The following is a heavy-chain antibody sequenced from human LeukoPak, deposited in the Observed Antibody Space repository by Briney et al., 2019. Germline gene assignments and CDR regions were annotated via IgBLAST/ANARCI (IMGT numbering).Heavy chain of an antibody. CDR1: RFTFSSYW. D-gene: IGHD2-15*01. Sequence: PGGSLRLSCTASRFTFSSYWMSWVRQAPGKGLEWVANIKQDGSEKYYVDSVKGRFTISRDNAKNSLYLQMNSLRAEDTAVYYCARVPVLRDCSGGSCYLGFDYWGQGTLVTVSS. CDR3: ARVPVLRDCSGGSCYLGFDY. V-gene: IGHV3-7*01. J-gene: IGHJ4*02. CDR2: IKQDGSEK.